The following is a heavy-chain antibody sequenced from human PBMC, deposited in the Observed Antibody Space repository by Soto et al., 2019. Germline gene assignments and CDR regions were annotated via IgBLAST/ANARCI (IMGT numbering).Heavy chain of an antibody. CDR2: INHSGST. V-gene: IGHV4-34*01. J-gene: IGHJ4*02. Sequence: SETLSLTCAVYGGSFSGYYWSWIRQPPGKGLEWIGEINHSGSTNYNPSLKSRVTISVDTSKNQFSLKLSSVTAADTAVYYCARGRRPVVVAASTFDYWGQGTLVTVSS. CDR1: GGSFSGYY. D-gene: IGHD2-15*01. CDR3: ARGRRPVVVAASTFDY.